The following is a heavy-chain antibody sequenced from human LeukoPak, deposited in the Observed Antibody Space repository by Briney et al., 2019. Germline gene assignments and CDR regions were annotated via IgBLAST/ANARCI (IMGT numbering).Heavy chain of an antibody. J-gene: IGHJ4*02. Sequence: GGSLRLSCTASGFTFSSYGMHWVRQAPGKGLEWVAVISYDGSNKYYADSVKGRFTISRDNSKNTLYLQMNSLRAEDTAVYYCANTRGIAAAEPFDYWGQGTLVTVSS. CDR1: GFTFSSYG. CDR3: ANTRGIAAAEPFDY. CDR2: ISYDGSNK. V-gene: IGHV3-30*18. D-gene: IGHD6-13*01.